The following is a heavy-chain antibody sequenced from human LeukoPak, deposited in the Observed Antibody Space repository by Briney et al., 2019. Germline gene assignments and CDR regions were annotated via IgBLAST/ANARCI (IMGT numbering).Heavy chain of an antibody. Sequence: PGGSLRLSCVASGFTFTNYGMMWVRQAPGKGLVWVSYINNDGRSTTYADSVKGRFTISRDNAKNTLYLRTNSLRAEDTATYYCARNYNGMSYWGQGTLVIVSS. J-gene: IGHJ4*02. CDR3: ARNYNGMSY. D-gene: IGHD1-26*01. CDR2: INNDGRST. V-gene: IGHV3-74*01. CDR1: GFTFTNYG.